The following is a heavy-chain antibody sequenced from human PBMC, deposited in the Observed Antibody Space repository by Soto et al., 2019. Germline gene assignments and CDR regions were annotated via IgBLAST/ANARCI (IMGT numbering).Heavy chain of an antibody. CDR2: IYYSGST. Sequence: SETLSLTCTVSGGSISSSSYYWGWIRQPPGKGLEWIGSIYYSGSTYYNPSLKSRVTISVDTSKNQFSLKLSSVTAADTAVYYCARQSACSSTSCPPYYFDYWGQGTLVTVSS. CDR3: ARQSACSSTSCPPYYFDY. J-gene: IGHJ4*02. CDR1: GGSISSSSYY. D-gene: IGHD2-2*01. V-gene: IGHV4-39*01.